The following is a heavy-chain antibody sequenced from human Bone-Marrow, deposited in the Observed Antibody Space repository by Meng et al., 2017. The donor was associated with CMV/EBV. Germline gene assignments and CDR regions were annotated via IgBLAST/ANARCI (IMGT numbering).Heavy chain of an antibody. CDR2: INPNTGAA. D-gene: IGHD2-2*01. CDR3: ARAPRQGYCSSTSCYHYYYYGMDV. V-gene: IGHV1-2*02. CDR1: GYTFTGYF. J-gene: IGHJ6*01. Sequence: ASVKVSCKTSGYTFTGYFIYWVRQAPGQGLEWMGGINPNTGAANYAPKFQGRVTMTRDTSISTAYMELSSLRSEDTAVYYCARAPRQGYCSSTSCYHYYYYGMDVWGQGTTVTVSS.